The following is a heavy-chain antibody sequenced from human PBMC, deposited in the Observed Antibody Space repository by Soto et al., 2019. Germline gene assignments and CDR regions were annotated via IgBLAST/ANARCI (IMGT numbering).Heavy chain of an antibody. V-gene: IGHV4-38-2*02. CDR1: GYSISSGYY. CDR2: IYHSGST. D-gene: IGHD6-13*01. Sequence: SQTLSLTCTVSGYSISSGYYWGWIRQPPGKGLEWIGSIYHSGSTYYNPSLKSRVTISVDTSKNQFSLKLSSVTAADTAVYYCARAQPTHIAAAGNWFDPWGQGTLVTVSS. J-gene: IGHJ5*02. CDR3: ARAQPTHIAAAGNWFDP.